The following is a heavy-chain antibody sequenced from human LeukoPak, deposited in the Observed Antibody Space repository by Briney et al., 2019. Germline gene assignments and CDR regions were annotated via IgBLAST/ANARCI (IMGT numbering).Heavy chain of an antibody. J-gene: IGHJ4*02. D-gene: IGHD3-3*01. CDR2: IRSKAYGGTT. CDR3: TSGASWSGYSDY. CDR1: GFTFGDYA. Sequence: GGSLRLSCTASGFTFGDYAMSWFRQAPGKGLEWVGFIRSKAYGGTTEYAASVKGRFTISRDDSKSIAYLQMNSLKTEDTAVYYCTSGASWSGYSDYWGQGTLVTVSS. V-gene: IGHV3-49*03.